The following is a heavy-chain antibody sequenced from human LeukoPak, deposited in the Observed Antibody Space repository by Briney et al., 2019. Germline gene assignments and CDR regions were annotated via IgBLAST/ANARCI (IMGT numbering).Heavy chain of an antibody. CDR3: ARESVAGSYYFDY. V-gene: IGHV4-59*01. J-gene: IGHJ4*02. CDR2: IYYSGST. Sequence: SETLSLTCTVSGGSISSYYWSWLPQPPGKGLEWIGYIYYSGSTNYNPSLKSRVTISVDTSKNQFSLKLSSVTAADTAVYYCARESVAGSYYFDYWGQGTLVTVSS. CDR1: GGSISSYY. D-gene: IGHD6-19*01.